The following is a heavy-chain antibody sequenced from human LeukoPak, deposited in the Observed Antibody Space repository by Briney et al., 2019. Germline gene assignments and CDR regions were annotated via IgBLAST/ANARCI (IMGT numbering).Heavy chain of an antibody. Sequence: SETLSLTCTVSGYSISSGYYWGWIRQPPGKGLEWIGSIYHSGSTYYNPSLKSRVTISVDTSKNHFSLKLSSATAADTAMYYCARPHSGTVNASTYGVIDYWGQGTLVAVSS. D-gene: IGHD2-8*01. CDR2: IYHSGST. CDR1: GYSISSGYY. CDR3: ARPHSGTVNASTYGVIDY. J-gene: IGHJ4*02. V-gene: IGHV4-38-2*02.